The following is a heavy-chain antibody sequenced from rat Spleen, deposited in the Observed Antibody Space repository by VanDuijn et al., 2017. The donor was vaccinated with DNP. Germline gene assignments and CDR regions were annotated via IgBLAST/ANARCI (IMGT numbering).Heavy chain of an antibody. D-gene: IGHD1-11*01. Sequence: EVKLVESGGGLVQPGRSLKLSCAASGFNFYDYWMGWVRQAPGKGLEWIGEINKDSSKVNYGPSLKDKFTISRDNAQNTLYLQMNKLGSEDTAIYHCAKGPNYGGYSDFFDYWGQGVMVTVSS. CDR2: INKDSSKV. CDR1: GFNFYDYW. J-gene: IGHJ2*01. CDR3: AKGPNYGGYSDFFDY. V-gene: IGHV4-2*01.